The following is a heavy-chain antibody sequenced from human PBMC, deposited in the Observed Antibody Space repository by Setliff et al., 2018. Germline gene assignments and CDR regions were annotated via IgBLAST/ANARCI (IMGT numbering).Heavy chain of an antibody. V-gene: IGHV1-46*01. Sequence: ASVKVSCKASGYTFTSYYMHWVRQAPGQGLEWMGLINPTGGSTSYAQKFQGRVTMTRDTSTSTVFMELSSLRSEDTAVYYCLRLVRYCTKIACQATSGDEVWGLGTLVTVSS. CDR1: GYTFTSYY. CDR2: INPTGGST. CDR3: LRLVRYCTKIACQATSGDEV. D-gene: IGHD2-8*01. J-gene: IGHJ4*02.